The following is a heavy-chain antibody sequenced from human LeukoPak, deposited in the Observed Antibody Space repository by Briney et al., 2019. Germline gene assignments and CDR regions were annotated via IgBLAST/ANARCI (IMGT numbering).Heavy chain of an antibody. J-gene: IGHJ1*01. CDR2: IRYDGSNK. CDR3: AKVDLWGGYYTGIEH. V-gene: IGHV3-30*02. D-gene: IGHD3-3*01. CDR1: GFTFNNYG. Sequence: QPGGSLRLSCAASGFTFNNYGMHWVRQAPGRGLEWLTYIRYDGSNKYYADSVKGRYTISRDNSKNMLYLQMNSLRAEETAVYYCAKVDLWGGYYTGIEHWGQGTLVTVSS.